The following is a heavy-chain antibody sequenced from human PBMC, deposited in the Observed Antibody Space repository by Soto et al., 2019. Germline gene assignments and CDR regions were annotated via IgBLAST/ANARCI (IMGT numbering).Heavy chain of an antibody. V-gene: IGHV4-61*01. Sequence: QVQLRESGPGLVKPSETLSLSCTVSGDSVSGGSYYWSWIRQPPGKGLEWIRYIYHTGSTEYNPSRKYRLTIALDISNKQLTLMQTSMTPADTAVYFWASDFYCGNTNYRVQGTLVTVYS. J-gene: IGHJ4*02. CDR3: ASDFYCGNTNY. D-gene: IGHD1-26*01. CDR2: IYHTGST. CDR1: GDSVSGGSYY.